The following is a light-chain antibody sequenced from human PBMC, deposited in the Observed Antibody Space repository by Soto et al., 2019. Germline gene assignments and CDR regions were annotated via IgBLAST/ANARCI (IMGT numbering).Light chain of an antibody. CDR3: CSYAGNRAYV. V-gene: IGLV2-23*01. Sequence: QSALTQPASVSGSPGQSITISCTGTSSDVGSYNLVSWYQQHPGKAPKVMIYEGSERPSGVSNRFSGSKSGNTASLTISGLQAEDEADYYCCSYAGNRAYVFGTVTKVTVL. CDR1: SSDVGSYNL. J-gene: IGLJ1*01. CDR2: EGS.